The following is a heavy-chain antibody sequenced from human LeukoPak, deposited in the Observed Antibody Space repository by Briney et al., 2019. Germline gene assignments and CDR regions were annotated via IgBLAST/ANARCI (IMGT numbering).Heavy chain of an antibody. CDR3: ARVSDCGGDCYSWGGDY. D-gene: IGHD2-21*02. CDR2: IRYDGSNK. CDR1: GFTFSSYG. Sequence: GGSLRLSCAASGFTFSSYGMHWVRQAPGKGLEWVAFIRYDGSNKYYADSVKGRFTISRDNSKNTLYLQMNSLRAEDTAVYYCARVSDCGGDCYSWGGDYWGQGTLVTVSS. V-gene: IGHV3-30*02. J-gene: IGHJ4*02.